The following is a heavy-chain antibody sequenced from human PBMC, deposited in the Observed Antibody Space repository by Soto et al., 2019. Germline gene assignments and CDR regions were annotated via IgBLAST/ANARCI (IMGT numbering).Heavy chain of an antibody. CDR2: IIPIFGTA. D-gene: IGHD6-19*01. Sequence: ASVKVSCKASGGTFSSYAISWVRQAPGQGLEWMGGIIPIFGTANYAQKFQGRVTITADESTSTAYMELSSLRSEDTAVYYCAHRGWYYCDYWGQGTLVTFSS. J-gene: IGHJ4*02. CDR1: GGTFSSYA. V-gene: IGHV1-69*13. CDR3: AHRGWYYCDY.